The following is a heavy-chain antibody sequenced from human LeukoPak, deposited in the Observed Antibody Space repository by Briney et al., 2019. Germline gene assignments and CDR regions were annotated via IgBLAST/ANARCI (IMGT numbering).Heavy chain of an antibody. CDR3: ARGDRQDYYDSYAFDI. D-gene: IGHD3-22*01. CDR2: INPNSGGT. V-gene: IGHV1-2*02. Sequence: ASVKVSCKASGYTFTGYYMHWVRQAPGQGLEWMGWINPNSGGTNYAQKFQGRVTMTRDTSISTARMELSRLRSDDTAVYYCARGDRQDYYDSYAFDIWGQGTMVTVSS. J-gene: IGHJ3*02. CDR1: GYTFTGYY.